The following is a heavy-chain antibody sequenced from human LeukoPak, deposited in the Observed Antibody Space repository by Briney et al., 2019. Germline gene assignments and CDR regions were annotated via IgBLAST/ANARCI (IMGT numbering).Heavy chain of an antibody. Sequence: GGSLRLSCAASGFTFSSYAMHWVRQAPGKGLEWVAVISYDGSNKYYADSVKGRFTISRDNSKNTLYLQMNSLRAEDTAVYYCAKAHDIVVVLDFWGQGTLVTVSS. J-gene: IGHJ4*02. CDR2: ISYDGSNK. CDR1: GFTFSSYA. V-gene: IGHV3-30*04. CDR3: AKAHDIVVVLDF. D-gene: IGHD2-15*01.